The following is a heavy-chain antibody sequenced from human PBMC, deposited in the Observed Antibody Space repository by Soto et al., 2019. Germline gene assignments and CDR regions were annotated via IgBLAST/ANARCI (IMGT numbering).Heavy chain of an antibody. CDR3: ARDPPYYYDSSGYYYMTF. D-gene: IGHD3-22*01. Sequence: VAVIWYDGSNKYYADSVKGRFTISRDNSKNTLYLQMNSLRAEDTAVYYCARDPPYYYDSSGYYYMTFWGQGTLVTVSS. J-gene: IGHJ4*02. V-gene: IGHV3-33*01. CDR2: IWYDGSNK.